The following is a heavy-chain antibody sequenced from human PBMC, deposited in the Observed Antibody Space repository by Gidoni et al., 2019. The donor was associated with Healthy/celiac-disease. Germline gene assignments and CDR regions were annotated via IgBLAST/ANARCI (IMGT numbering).Heavy chain of an antibody. Sequence: EVQLVESGGVVVQPGGSLRLSCAASGFTFDDYTMHWVRQAPGKGLEWVSLISWDGGSTYYADSVKGRFTISRDNSKNSLYLQMNSLRTEDTALYYCAKDTVTGPPPEYFQHWGQGTLVTVSS. V-gene: IGHV3-43*01. CDR2: ISWDGGST. CDR3: AKDTVTGPPPEYFQH. J-gene: IGHJ1*01. CDR1: GFTFDDYT. D-gene: IGHD2-21*02.